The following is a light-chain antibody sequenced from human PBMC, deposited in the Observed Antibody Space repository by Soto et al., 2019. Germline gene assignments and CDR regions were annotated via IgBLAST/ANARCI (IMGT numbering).Light chain of an antibody. Sequence: DIQMTQSPSSLSASVGDKVTITCRASQGISNYLAWYQQKPGKVPKLLIYAASTLQSGVPSRFSGSGSGTDFTLTIRSLQPEDVATYYCQKYNRAPQTFGQGNKVEIK. CDR3: QKYNRAPQT. CDR1: QGISNY. CDR2: AAS. V-gene: IGKV1-27*01. J-gene: IGKJ1*01.